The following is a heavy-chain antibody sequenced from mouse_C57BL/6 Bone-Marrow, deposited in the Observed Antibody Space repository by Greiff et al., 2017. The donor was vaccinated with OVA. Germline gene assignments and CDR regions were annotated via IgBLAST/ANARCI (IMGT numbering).Heavy chain of an antibody. CDR3: VRHGNNYWYFDV. D-gene: IGHD2-1*01. CDR2: IRSKSNNYAT. J-gene: IGHJ1*03. CDR1: GFSFNTYA. V-gene: IGHV10-1*01. Sequence: EVQLQESGGGLVQPKGSLKLSCAASGFSFNTYAMNWVRQAPGKGLEWVARIRSKSNNYATYYADSVKDRFTISRDDSESMLYLQMNNLKTEDTAMYYCVRHGNNYWYFDVWGTGTTVTVSS.